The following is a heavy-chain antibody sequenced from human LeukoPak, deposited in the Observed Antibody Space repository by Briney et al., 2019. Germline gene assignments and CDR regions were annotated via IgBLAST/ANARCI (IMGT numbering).Heavy chain of an antibody. Sequence: SETLSLTCAVYGGSFSGYYWSWIRQPPGKGLEWIGEINHSGSTNYNPSLKSRVTISVDTFKNQFSLKLSSVTAADTAVYYCARQLWSHFDYWGQGTLVTVSS. V-gene: IGHV4-34*01. D-gene: IGHD5-18*01. CDR3: ARQLWSHFDY. CDR2: INHSGST. J-gene: IGHJ4*02. CDR1: GGSFSGYY.